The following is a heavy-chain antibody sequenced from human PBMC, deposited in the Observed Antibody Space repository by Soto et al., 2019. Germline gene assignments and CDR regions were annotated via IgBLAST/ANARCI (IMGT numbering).Heavy chain of an antibody. D-gene: IGHD2-15*01. J-gene: IGHJ4*02. CDR3: TTDNSYSVGGGLY. CDR2: IGSEIDGATI. CDR1: GITFNNAW. Sequence: DVQLVESGGGLVKPGGSLRLSCAVSGITFNNAWMSWVRQAPGKGLEWVGRIGSEIDGATIDYAAPVKGRFIISRDESKAFLQMNSLKTEDTAIYFCTTDNSYSVGGGLYRGQGTLVTVSS. V-gene: IGHV3-15*04.